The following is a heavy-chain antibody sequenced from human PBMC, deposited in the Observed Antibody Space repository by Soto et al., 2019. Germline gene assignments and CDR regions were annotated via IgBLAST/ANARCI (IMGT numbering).Heavy chain of an antibody. J-gene: IGHJ4*02. CDR2: MNPNSGHT. D-gene: IGHD2-2*01. CDR3: ASDMSTM. Sequence: QVQLVQSGAEVKKPGASVKVSCKASGYTFTSHDINWMRQATGQGLEWMGWMNPNSGHTNYAQKCQGRVTMTRDTSISTAYMELTNLRSEDTCIYYCASDMSTMWGQGTLVTVSS. V-gene: IGHV1-8*01. CDR1: GYTFTSHD.